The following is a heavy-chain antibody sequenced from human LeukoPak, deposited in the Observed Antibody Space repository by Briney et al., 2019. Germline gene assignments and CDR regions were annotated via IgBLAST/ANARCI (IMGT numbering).Heavy chain of an antibody. CDR1: GFTVSSNY. V-gene: IGHV3-23*01. CDR2: ISGSGGST. J-gene: IGHJ4*02. CDR3: AKGGRTMIVVVS. D-gene: IGHD3-22*01. Sequence: GGSLRLSCAASGFTVSSNYMSWVRQAPGKGLEWVSAISGSGGSTYYADSVKGRFTISRDNSKNTLYLQMNSLRAEDTAVYYCAKGGRTMIVVVSWGQGTLVTVSS.